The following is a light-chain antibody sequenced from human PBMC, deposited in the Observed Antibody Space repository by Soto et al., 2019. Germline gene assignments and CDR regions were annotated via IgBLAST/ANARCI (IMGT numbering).Light chain of an antibody. V-gene: IGKV1-39*01. Sequence: DIQMTQSPSSLSAYVGDRVTITCRASQGITNDLGWYQQKPGKAPKLLIYAASSLQSGVPSRFSGSGSGTDFTLTISSLQPEDFATYYCQQSYSTPSITFGQGTRLEIK. CDR1: QGITND. CDR3: QQSYSTPSIT. J-gene: IGKJ5*01. CDR2: AAS.